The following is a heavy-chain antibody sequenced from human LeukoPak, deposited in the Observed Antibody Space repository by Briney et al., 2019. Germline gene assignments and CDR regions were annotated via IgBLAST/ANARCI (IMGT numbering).Heavy chain of an antibody. CDR1: GFTFSSYD. V-gene: IGHV3-13*01. D-gene: IGHD3-22*01. CDR2: IGTAGDT. J-gene: IGHJ4*02. CDR3: ARARIGYDSSGYYYYFDY. Sequence: GGSLRLSCAASGFTFSSYDMHWVRQATGKGLEWVSAIGTAGDTYYPGSVKGRFTISRENAKNSLYLQMNSLRAGDTAVYYCARARIGYDSSGYYYYFDYWGQGTLVTVSS.